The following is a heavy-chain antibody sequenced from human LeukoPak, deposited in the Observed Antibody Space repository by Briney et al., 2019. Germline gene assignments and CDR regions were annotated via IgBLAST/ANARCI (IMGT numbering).Heavy chain of an antibody. D-gene: IGHD6-13*01. J-gene: IGHJ4*02. V-gene: IGHV3-74*01. CDR1: GFTFRTYN. Sequence: GGSLRLSCAASGFTFRTYNMNWVRQAPGKGLVWVSRINSDGSSTSYADPVKGRFTISRDNAKNTLYLQMNSLRAEDTAVYYCAGMQYSSSWAAFDYWGQGTLVIVSS. CDR3: AGMQYSSSWAAFDY. CDR2: INSDGSST.